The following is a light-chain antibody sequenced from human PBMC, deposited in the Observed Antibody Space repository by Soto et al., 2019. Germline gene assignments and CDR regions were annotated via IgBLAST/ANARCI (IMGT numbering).Light chain of an antibody. CDR1: QSVSSN. CDR3: QQYNNWPQT. V-gene: IGKV3-15*01. Sequence: EIVMTQSPATLSVSPGERATLSCRASQSVSSNLAWYQQKPGQAPRLLIYGASTRATGIPARFSGSGSGTEFTLTISSLQSEDFAVYYCQQYNNWPQTCGQGTKV. CDR2: GAS. J-gene: IGKJ1*01.